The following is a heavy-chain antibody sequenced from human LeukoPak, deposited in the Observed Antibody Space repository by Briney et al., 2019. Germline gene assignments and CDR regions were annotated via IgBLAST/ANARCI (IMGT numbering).Heavy chain of an antibody. Sequence: GGSLRLSCAASGFTFSDYYMSWIRQAPGKGLEWISYIGIDSGNTNYADSVKGRFTISGDKAKNSLYLQMNSLRVEDTAVYYCARDYKYAFDNWGQGTLVTVSS. CDR3: ARDYKYAFDN. CDR1: GFTFSDYY. CDR2: IGIDSGNT. V-gene: IGHV3-11*06. J-gene: IGHJ4*02. D-gene: IGHD5-24*01.